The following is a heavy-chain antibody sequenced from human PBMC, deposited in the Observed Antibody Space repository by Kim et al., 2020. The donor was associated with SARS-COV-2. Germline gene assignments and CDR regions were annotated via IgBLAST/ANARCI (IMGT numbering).Heavy chain of an antibody. J-gene: IGHJ4*02. CDR3: ARHNYDFWSGYYTY. V-gene: IGHV1-3*01. D-gene: IGHD3-3*01. Sequence: SQKFQGRVTITRDTSASTAYMELSGLRSEDTAVYYCARHNYDFWSGYYTYWGQGTLVTVSS.